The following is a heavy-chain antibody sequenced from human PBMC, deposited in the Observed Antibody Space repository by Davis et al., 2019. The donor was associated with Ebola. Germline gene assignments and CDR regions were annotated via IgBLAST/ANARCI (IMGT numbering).Heavy chain of an antibody. CDR3: ARDAYYRPVVVITNGMDV. V-gene: IGHV3-74*01. CDR1: GFTFSSHW. Sequence: GESLKISCAASGFTFSSHWMHWVRQAPGKGLVWVSRINSDGSSTSYADSVKGRFTISRDNAKNTLYLQMNSLRAEDTAVYYCARDAYYRPVVVITNGMDVWGKGTTVTVSS. CDR2: INSDGSST. D-gene: IGHD3-22*01. J-gene: IGHJ6*04.